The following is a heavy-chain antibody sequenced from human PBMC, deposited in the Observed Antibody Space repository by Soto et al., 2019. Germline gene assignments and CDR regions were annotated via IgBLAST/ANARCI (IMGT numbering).Heavy chain of an antibody. Sequence: SVKVSCKASGGTFSSYAISWVRQTPGQGLEWMGGIIPIFGTANYAQKFQGRVTITADESTSTAYMELSSLRSEDTAVYYCARDGRYCSSTSCYPRWFDPWGQGTLVTVS. CDR1: GGTFSSYA. CDR2: IIPIFGTA. V-gene: IGHV1-69*13. D-gene: IGHD2-2*01. J-gene: IGHJ5*02. CDR3: ARDGRYCSSTSCYPRWFDP.